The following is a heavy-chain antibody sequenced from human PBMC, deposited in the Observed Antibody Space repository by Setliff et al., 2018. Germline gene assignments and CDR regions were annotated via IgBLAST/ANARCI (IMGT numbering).Heavy chain of an antibody. Sequence: ASVKVSCKASGFTLTSYPIHWVRQAPGQRLEWMGWINPDNGNRKYSQRFQGRVTITRDTSASTVFLELSTLRSEDTAVYYCARDGDNYYDSSGYYLNHAFDIWGQGTMVTVSS. CDR2: INPDNGNR. CDR3: ARDGDNYYDSSGYYLNHAFDI. D-gene: IGHD3-22*01. CDR1: GFTLTSYP. J-gene: IGHJ3*02. V-gene: IGHV1-3*01.